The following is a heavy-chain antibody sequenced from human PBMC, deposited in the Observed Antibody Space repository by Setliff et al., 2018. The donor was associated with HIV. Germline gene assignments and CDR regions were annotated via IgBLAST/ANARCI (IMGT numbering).Heavy chain of an antibody. CDR2: ISGSGGST. J-gene: IGHJ5*01. Sequence: LRLSCAASGFIFNNYAMSWVRQAPGKGLEWVSSISGSGGSTHYADSVKGRFTISRDNSKNTLFMQMKSLRVEDTAVYFCARDCSAGSCYRFDSWGRGTLVTVSS. D-gene: IGHD2-15*01. CDR1: GFIFNNYA. CDR3: ARDCSAGSCYRFDS. V-gene: IGHV3-23*01.